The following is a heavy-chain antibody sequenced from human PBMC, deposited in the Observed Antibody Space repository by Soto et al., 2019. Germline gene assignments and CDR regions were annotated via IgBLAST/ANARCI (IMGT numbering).Heavy chain of an antibody. CDR1: CGSFSGYY. CDR2: INHSGST. CDR3: ARGRREYYYDSSGYSPALKY. D-gene: IGHD3-22*01. Sequence: LSLTCAVYCGSFSGYYWSWIRQPPGKGLEWIGEINHSGSTNYNPSLKSRLTISVDTSKNQFSLKLSSVTAADTAVYYCARGRREYYYDSSGYSPALKYWGQGTLVTVSS. V-gene: IGHV4-34*01. J-gene: IGHJ4*02.